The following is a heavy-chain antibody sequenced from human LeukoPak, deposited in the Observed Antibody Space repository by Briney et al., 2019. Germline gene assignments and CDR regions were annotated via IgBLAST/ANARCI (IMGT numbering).Heavy chain of an antibody. CDR2: IMGSGDTT. Sequence: GGSLRLSCAVSGFTFSSYAMNWVRQAPGKGLEWVSGIMGSGDTTYYADSVMGRFTISRDNSKNRLYLQMNSLRAEDTAVYYCARDLAPANYGDLEPLDSWGQGTLVTVSS. CDR3: ARDLAPANYGDLEPLDS. CDR1: GFTFSSYA. V-gene: IGHV3-23*01. D-gene: IGHD4-17*01. J-gene: IGHJ4*02.